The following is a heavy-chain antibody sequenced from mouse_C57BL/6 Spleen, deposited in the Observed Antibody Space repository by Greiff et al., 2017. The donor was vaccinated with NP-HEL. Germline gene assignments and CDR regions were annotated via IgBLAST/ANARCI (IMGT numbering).Heavy chain of an antibody. V-gene: IGHV5-17*01. CDR2: ISSGSSTI. CDR1: GFTFSDYG. D-gene: IGHD1-1*01. CDR3: ARHGSSYVDAMDY. J-gene: IGHJ4*01. Sequence: EVKLEESGGGLVKPGGSLKLSCAASGFTFSDYGMHWVRQAPEKGLEWVAYISSGSSTIYYADTVKGRFTISRDNAKNTLFLQMTSLRSEDTAMYYCARHGSSYVDAMDYWGQGTSVTVSS.